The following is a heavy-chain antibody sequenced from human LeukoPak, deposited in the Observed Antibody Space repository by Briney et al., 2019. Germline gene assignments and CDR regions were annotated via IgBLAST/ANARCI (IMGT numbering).Heavy chain of an antibody. CDR1: GYTFTSYG. J-gene: IGHJ3*02. CDR3: AREWPHDIAANAFDI. CDR2: ISAYNGNT. V-gene: IGHV1-18*01. D-gene: IGHD6-6*01. Sequence: GASVKVSCKASGYTFTSYGISWVRQAPGQGLEWMGWISAYNGNTNYAQKFQGRVTMTRDTSTSTVYMELSSLRSEDTAVYYCAREWPHDIAANAFDIWGQGTMVTVSS.